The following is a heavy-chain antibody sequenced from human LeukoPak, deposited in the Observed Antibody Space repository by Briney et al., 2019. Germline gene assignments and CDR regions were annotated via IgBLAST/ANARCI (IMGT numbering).Heavy chain of an antibody. J-gene: IGHJ5*01. D-gene: IGHD6-13*01. CDR1: VFSVTTRPVE. CDR3: ARSFSSRWLYHLFHS. Sequence: SGHPLVNLTQTRRLPWTFSVFSVTTRPVEVAWIRQPPRKDWEWLRNIYWDDDERYSTSLKSRLTITKDTSKNQVVITMTHMDPVDTATYYCARSFSSRWLYHLFHSWGQGTLVTVSS. CDR2: IYWDDDE. V-gene: IGHV2-5*02.